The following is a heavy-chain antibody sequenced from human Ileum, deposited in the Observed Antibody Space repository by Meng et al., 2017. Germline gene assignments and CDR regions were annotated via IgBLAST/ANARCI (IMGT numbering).Heavy chain of an antibody. J-gene: IGHJ4*02. Sequence: GGSLRLSCAASGFTFRSYAMSWVRQAPRKGLEWVSAISDGGGTTKHADSVKGRFTISRDNSKNTLYLQMNSLRAEDTAVYYCAKPSSAWYVFDYWGQGTLVTVSS. CDR1: GFTFRSYA. V-gene: IGHV3-23*01. CDR3: AKPSSAWYVFDY. D-gene: IGHD6-19*01. CDR2: ISDGGGTT.